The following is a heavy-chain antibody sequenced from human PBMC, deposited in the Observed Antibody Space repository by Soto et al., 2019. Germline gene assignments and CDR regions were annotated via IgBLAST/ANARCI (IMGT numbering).Heavy chain of an antibody. CDR1: GGSLSAYY. D-gene: IGHD4-17*01. CDR3: AMDYGGNSV. V-gene: IGHV4-34*01. Sequence: QVQLQQWGAGLLTPSETLSLTCAVYGGSLSAYYRNWIRQPPGEGLEWIGEVNHSGSTNYNPSLKSRVTISVDTSKNQFSLKLSSVTAADTAVYYCAMDYGGNSVWGQGTLVTVSS. J-gene: IGHJ4*02. CDR2: VNHSGST.